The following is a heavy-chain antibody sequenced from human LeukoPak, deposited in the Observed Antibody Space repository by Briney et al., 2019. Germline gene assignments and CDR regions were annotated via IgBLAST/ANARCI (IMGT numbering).Heavy chain of an antibody. J-gene: IGHJ4*02. D-gene: IGHD2-2*02. CDR2: IIPIFGIA. Sequence: EASVKVSCKASGGTFSSYAISWVRQAPGQGLEWMGRIIPIFGIANYEQKFQGRVTITADKSTSTAYMELSSLRSEDTAVYYCAREALYCSSTSCYTVIEGYYFDYWGQGTLVTVSS. CDR3: AREALYCSSTSCYTVIEGYYFDY. V-gene: IGHV1-69*04. CDR1: GGTFSSYA.